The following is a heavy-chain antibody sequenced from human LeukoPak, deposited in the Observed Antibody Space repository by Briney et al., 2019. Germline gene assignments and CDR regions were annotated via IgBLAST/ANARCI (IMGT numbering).Heavy chain of an antibody. CDR1: GFTFSTYW. Sequence: GGSLRLSCAASGFTFSTYWMSWVRQAPGKGLEWVAHIREDGSEKSYVDSVKGRFTISRDNAKNSLYLQMDSLRAEDTAGYYCARANIRVSFDYWGQGALVTVSS. D-gene: IGHD4-11*01. CDR3: ARANIRVSFDY. V-gene: IGHV3-7*04. J-gene: IGHJ4*02. CDR2: IREDGSEK.